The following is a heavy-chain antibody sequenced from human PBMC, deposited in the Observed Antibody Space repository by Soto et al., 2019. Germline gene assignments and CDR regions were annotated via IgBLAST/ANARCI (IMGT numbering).Heavy chain of an antibody. D-gene: IGHD3-3*01. CDR1: GYTFTRYD. CDR2: MNPNSGNT. V-gene: IGHV1-8*01. J-gene: IGHJ6*02. CDR3: ARGSRKIFGVVTILYYGMEV. Sequence: ASVKVSCKSSGYTFTRYDINWVRQAPGQGLEWMGWMNPNSGNTGYAQKFQGRVTMTRNTSISTAYMELSSLRSEDTAVYYCARGSRKIFGVVTILYYGMEVWGQGTTVSVAS.